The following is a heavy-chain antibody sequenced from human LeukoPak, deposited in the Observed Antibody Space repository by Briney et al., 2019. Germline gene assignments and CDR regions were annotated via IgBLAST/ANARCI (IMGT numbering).Heavy chain of an antibody. D-gene: IGHD3-16*02. V-gene: IGHV1-18*01. CDR3: ARGMITFGGVIPEAY. Sequence: ASVKVSCKAPGYTFTSYGISWVRQAPGQGLEWMGWISAYNGNTNYAQKLQGRVTMTTDTSTSTAYMELRSLRSDDTAVYYCARGMITFGGVIPEAYWGQGTLVTVSS. J-gene: IGHJ4*02. CDR1: GYTFTSYG. CDR2: ISAYNGNT.